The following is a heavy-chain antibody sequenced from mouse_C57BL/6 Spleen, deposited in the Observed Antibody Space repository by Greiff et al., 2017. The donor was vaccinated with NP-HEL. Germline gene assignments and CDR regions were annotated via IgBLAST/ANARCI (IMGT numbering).Heavy chain of an antibody. CDR2: IYPGSGNT. Sequence: VQLQQSGAELVRPGASVKLSCKASGYTFTDYYINWVKQRPGQGLEWIARIYPGSGNTYYNEKFKGKATLTAEKSSSTAYMQLSSLTSEDSAVYFCARSELGRINYWGQGTTLTVSS. CDR1: GYTFTDYY. D-gene: IGHD4-1*01. J-gene: IGHJ2*01. V-gene: IGHV1-76*01. CDR3: ARSELGRINY.